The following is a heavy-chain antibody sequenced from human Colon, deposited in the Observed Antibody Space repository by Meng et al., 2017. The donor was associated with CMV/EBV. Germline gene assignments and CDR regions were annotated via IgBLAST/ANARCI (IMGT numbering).Heavy chain of an antibody. V-gene: IGHV3-21*01. CDR2: ISSDGTSR. Sequence: GGSLRLSCVVSGFVFSNYNLNWVRQAPGKGLEWVSSISSDGTSRHYSDSVKGRFIISRDNAKSSLYLQMDSLRAEDTAVYYCARDHRGALYGMDVWGQGITVTVSS. J-gene: IGHJ6*02. D-gene: IGHD1-14*01. CDR3: ARDHRGALYGMDV. CDR1: GFVFSNYN.